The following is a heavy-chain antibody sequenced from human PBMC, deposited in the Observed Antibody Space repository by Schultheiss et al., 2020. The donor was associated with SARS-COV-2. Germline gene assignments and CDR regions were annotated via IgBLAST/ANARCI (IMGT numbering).Heavy chain of an antibody. CDR2: IYYSGST. V-gene: IGHV4-31*11. CDR1: GGSISSGGYY. CDR3: ARHSDPSGYYFPLDY. Sequence: SETLSLTCAVSGGSISSGGYYWSWIRQHPGKGLEWIGYIYYSGSTYYNPSLKSRVSISVGSSKEQFSLKLASVTAADTAVYYCARHSDPSGYYFPLDYWGQGILVTVSS. J-gene: IGHJ4*02. D-gene: IGHD3-22*01.